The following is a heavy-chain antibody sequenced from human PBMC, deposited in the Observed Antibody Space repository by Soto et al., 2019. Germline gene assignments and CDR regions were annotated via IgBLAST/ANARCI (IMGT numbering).Heavy chain of an antibody. D-gene: IGHD1-26*01. V-gene: IGHV4-30-4*01. J-gene: IGHJ4*02. CDR3: ARSRHSGSYFFDY. Sequence: PSETLSLTCTVSVGSISSGDYYWTWILQPPGKGLEWIAYIHNTGSPYYNLSLKSRLTISLDTSKNQFSLRLSSVTAADTAVYYCARSRHSGSYFFDYWGQGILVTVSS. CDR1: VGSISSGDYY. CDR2: IHNTGSP.